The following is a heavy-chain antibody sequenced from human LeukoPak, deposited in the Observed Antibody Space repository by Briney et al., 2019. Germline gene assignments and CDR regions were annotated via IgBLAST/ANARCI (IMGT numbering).Heavy chain of an antibody. V-gene: IGHV4-59*12. CDR1: GGSIITYY. CDR2: IYDSGST. Sequence: SETLSLTCSVSGGSIITYYWSWIRQPPGKGLEWIGYIYDSGSTKYNPSLKSRVTISVDTSKNQFSLKLSSVTAADTAVYYCARLLGGYYDSSASWYWGQGTLVTVSS. D-gene: IGHD3-22*01. J-gene: IGHJ4*02. CDR3: ARLLGGYYDSSASWY.